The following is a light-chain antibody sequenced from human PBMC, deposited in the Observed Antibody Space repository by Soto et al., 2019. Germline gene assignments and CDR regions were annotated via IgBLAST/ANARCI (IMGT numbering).Light chain of an antibody. V-gene: IGKV1-12*01. CDR2: GAS. Sequence: DIQLTQSPSSVSASVGDSVTLTCRASQAISTWLAWYQQRPGKAPQLLIFGASSLQSGVPSRFSGRGSGTDFTLTISSLQPEDFATYYCQQTSSLPYTFGQGTKLEIK. CDR1: QAISTW. J-gene: IGKJ2*01. CDR3: QQTSSLPYT.